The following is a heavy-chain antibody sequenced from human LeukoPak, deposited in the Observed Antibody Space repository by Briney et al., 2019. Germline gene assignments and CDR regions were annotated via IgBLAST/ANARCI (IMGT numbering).Heavy chain of an antibody. J-gene: IGHJ4*02. CDR2: ISGSGGST. V-gene: IGHV3-23*01. Sequence: PGGSLRLSCAASGFTFSSYAMSWVRQAPGKGLEWVSAISGSGGSTYYADSVKGRFTISRDNSKNTLYLQMNSLRAEDTAVYYRAKDLPRDLAYGDYFDYWGQGTLVTVSS. D-gene: IGHD4-17*01. CDR1: GFTFSSYA. CDR3: AKDLPRDLAYGDYFDY.